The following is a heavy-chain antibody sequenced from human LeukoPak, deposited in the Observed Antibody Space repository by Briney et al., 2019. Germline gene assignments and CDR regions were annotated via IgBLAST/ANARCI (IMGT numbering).Heavy chain of an antibody. CDR2: ISSSSDHI. CDR3: ARGVVPAAFDY. V-gene: IGHV3-21*01. CDR1: GLTFSNYW. Sequence: PGGSLRLSCAASGLTFSNYWMDWVRQAPGKGLEWVSSISSSSDHIAYADSVKGRFTISRDNAKNALCLQVNSLRAEDTAVYYCARGVVPAAFDYWGQGTLVTVSS. J-gene: IGHJ4*02. D-gene: IGHD2-2*01.